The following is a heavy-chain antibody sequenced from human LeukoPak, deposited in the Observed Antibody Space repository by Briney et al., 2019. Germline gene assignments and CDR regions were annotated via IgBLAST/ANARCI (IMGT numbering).Heavy chain of an antibody. CDR2: IDPTDSYT. V-gene: IGHV5-10-1*01. J-gene: IGHJ4*02. D-gene: IGHD5-12*01. CDR3: ARPPYSGYDNSFDY. Sequence: GESLKIPCKVSGYSFTSYWIIWVRQMPGKGLEWMGRIDPTDSYTNYSPSFQGHVTISADKSISTAYLQWSSLKASDTAMYYCARPPYSGYDNSFDYWGQGTLVTVSS. CDR1: GYSFTSYW.